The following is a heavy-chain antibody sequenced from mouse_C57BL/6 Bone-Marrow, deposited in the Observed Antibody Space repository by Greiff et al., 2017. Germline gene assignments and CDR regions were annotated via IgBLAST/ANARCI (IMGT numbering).Heavy chain of an antibody. Sequence: EVQLQQSGTVLARPGASVKMSCKTSGYTFTSYWMHWVKQRPGQGLEWIGAIYPGNSDTSYNQKFKGKAKLTAVPSASTAFMALSSLTNEDSAVYSCKSDPYYYGSPHFDYWGRGTTLTVSS. CDR3: KSDPYYYGSPHFDY. CDR2: IYPGNSDT. CDR1: GYTFTSYW. J-gene: IGHJ2*01. D-gene: IGHD1-1*01. V-gene: IGHV1-5*01.